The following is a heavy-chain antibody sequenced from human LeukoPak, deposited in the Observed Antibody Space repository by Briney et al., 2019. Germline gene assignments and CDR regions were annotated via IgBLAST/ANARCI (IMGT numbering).Heavy chain of an antibody. CDR3: ARGNEYYDFWSGYFY. D-gene: IGHD3-3*01. CDR1: GFTVSSNY. V-gene: IGHV3-66*01. CDR2: IYSGGST. J-gene: IGHJ4*02. Sequence: GGSLRLSCAASGFTVSSNYMSWVRQAPGKGLEWVSVIYSGGSTYYADSVKGRFTISRDNSKNTLYLQMNSLRAEDTAVYYCARGNEYYDFWSGYFYWGQGTLVTVSS.